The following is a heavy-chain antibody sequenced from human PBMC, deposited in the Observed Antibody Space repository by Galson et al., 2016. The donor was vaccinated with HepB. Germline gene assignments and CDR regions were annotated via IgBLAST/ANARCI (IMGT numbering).Heavy chain of an antibody. V-gene: IGHV3-23*01. CDR3: AKALSASSYDY. J-gene: IGHJ4*02. CDR2: INRDGGAT. Sequence: SLRLSCAASGFTFSSYTMGWVRQAPGKGLEWVSDINRDGGATYYADSAKGRFTISRDNFRNTLYLQMNSLRADDTAVYYCAKALSASSYDYWGQGTLVTISS. D-gene: IGHD6-6*01. CDR1: GFTFSSYT.